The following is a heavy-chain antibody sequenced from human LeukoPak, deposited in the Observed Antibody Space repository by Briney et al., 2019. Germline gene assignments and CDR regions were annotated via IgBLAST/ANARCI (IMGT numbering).Heavy chain of an antibody. CDR3: APGKFDY. J-gene: IGHJ4*02. CDR1: GLTFSTYA. V-gene: IGHV3-64D*06. CDR2: NSHDGYTT. Sequence: GGSLRLSCSASGLTFSTYAMHGVGEAPGRGLEYISTNSHDGYTTYYAGSVKGRFTISRDNSKSTLYLQMSSLRAEDTALYYCAPGKFDYWGQGTLVTVTS.